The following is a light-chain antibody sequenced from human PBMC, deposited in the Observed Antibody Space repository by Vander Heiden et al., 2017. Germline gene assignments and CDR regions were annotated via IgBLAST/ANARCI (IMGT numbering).Light chain of an antibody. Sequence: SYVLTQPPSVSVAPGQTATITCGGNKIGSKSVHWYQQKTGQAPILVVHDDSDRPPGIPERFSASNSGNTATLTISSVGAVDEADYFCQVGDTVRDHFVFGGGTKLTVL. CDR1: KIGSKS. CDR3: QVGDTVRDHFV. J-gene: IGLJ1*01. V-gene: IGLV3-21*02. CDR2: DDS.